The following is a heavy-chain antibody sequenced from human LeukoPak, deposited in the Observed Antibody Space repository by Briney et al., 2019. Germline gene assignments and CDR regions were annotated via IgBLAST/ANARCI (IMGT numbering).Heavy chain of an antibody. J-gene: IGHJ3*02. CDR1: GYTFTGYY. CDR3: ARVRGIYYYDSSGYPTAPFDAFDI. D-gene: IGHD3-22*01. CDR2: INPNSGGT. V-gene: IGHV1-2*02. Sequence: GASVKVSCKASGYTFTGYYMHWVRQAPGQGLEWMGWINPNSGGTNYAQKFQGRVTMTRDTSISTAYMELSRLRSDDTAVYYCARVRGIYYYDSSGYPTAPFDAFDIWGQGTMVTVSS.